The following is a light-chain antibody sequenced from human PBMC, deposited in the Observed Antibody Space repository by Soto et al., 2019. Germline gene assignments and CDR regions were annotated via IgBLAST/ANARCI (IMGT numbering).Light chain of an antibody. J-gene: IGKJ1*01. V-gene: IGKV3-15*01. Sequence: EIVMTQSPATLFVSPGERATLSCMASQSVSSNLAWYQQKPCQAPRLLIYGASTRATGIPARFSGSGSGTEFTLTISSLQSEDFAVYYCQQYNNWPPWTFGQGTKVDIK. CDR1: QSVSSN. CDR2: GAS. CDR3: QQYNNWPPWT.